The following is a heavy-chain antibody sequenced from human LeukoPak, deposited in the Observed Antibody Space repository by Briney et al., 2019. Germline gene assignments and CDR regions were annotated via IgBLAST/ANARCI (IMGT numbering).Heavy chain of an antibody. V-gene: IGHV4-39*01. J-gene: IGHJ4*02. CDR3: ARTLWFGEREN. D-gene: IGHD3-10*01. Sequence: SETLSLTCTVSGGSISSSSYYWGWIRQPPGKGLEWIGSIYYSGSTYYNPSLKSRVTISVDTSKNQFSLKLSSVTAADTAVYYCARTLWFGERENWSQGTLVTVSS. CDR2: IYYSGST. CDR1: GGSISSSSYY.